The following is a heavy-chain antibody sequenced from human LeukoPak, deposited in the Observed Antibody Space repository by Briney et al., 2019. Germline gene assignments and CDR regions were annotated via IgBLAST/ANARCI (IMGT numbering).Heavy chain of an antibody. Sequence: GGSLRLSCAASGFTFSSYGMHWVRQAPGKGLEWVAFIRYDGSNKYYADSVKGRFTISRDNSKNTLYLQMNSLRAEDTAVYYCARVGFDRLVITYFDYWGQGTLVTVSS. CDR3: ARVGFDRLVITYFDY. V-gene: IGHV3-30*02. D-gene: IGHD3-22*01. CDR2: IRYDGSNK. J-gene: IGHJ4*02. CDR1: GFTFSSYG.